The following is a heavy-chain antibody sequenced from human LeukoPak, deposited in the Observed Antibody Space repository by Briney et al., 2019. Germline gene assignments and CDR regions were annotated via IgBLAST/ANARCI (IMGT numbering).Heavy chain of an antibody. Sequence: GGSLRLSCAASRFTFSSYAMSWVRQAPGKGLEWVSAISGSGGSTYYADSVKGRFTISRDNSKNTLYLQMNSLRAEDTAVYYCAKVRGGFGELLSNYYYYYGMDVWGKGTTVTVSS. CDR1: RFTFSSYA. CDR3: AKVRGGFGELLSNYYYYYGMDV. V-gene: IGHV3-23*01. CDR2: ISGSGGST. D-gene: IGHD3-10*01. J-gene: IGHJ6*04.